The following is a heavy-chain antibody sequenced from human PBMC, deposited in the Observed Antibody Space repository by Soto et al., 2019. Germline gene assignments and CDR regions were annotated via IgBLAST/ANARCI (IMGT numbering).Heavy chain of an antibody. CDR3: ARDCSSTSCYAYP. CDR2: IIPILGIA. CDR1: GGTFSSYT. J-gene: IGHJ5*02. V-gene: IGHV1-69*08. Sequence: QVQLVQSGAEVKKPGSSVKVSCKASGGTFSSYTISWVRQAPGQGLEWVGRIIPILGIANYAQKFQGRVTITADKSTSTAYMELSSLRSEDTAVYYCARDCSSTSCYAYPWGQGTLVTVSS. D-gene: IGHD2-2*01.